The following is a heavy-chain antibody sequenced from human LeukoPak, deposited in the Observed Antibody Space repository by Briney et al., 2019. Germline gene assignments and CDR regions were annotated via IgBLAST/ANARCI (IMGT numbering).Heavy chain of an antibody. CDR1: GFTFSSYV. Sequence: GGSLRLSCAVSGFTFSSYVMSWVRQAPGKGLEWVSSLSGNGDSTYYADSVKGRFTISRDNSKNTLYLQMNSLRAEDTAVYYCAKDLVGATPYWGQGTLVTVSS. V-gene: IGHV3-23*01. CDR2: LSGNGDST. D-gene: IGHD1-26*01. J-gene: IGHJ4*02. CDR3: AKDLVGATPY.